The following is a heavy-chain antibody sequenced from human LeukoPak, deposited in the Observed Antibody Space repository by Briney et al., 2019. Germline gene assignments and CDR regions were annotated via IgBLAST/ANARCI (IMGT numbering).Heavy chain of an antibody. J-gene: IGHJ2*01. D-gene: IGHD2-15*01. Sequence: SETLSLTCTVSGGSISSYYWSWIRQPPGKGLDWIGYIYYSGSTNYNPSLKSRVTISVDTSKNQFSLKLSSVTAADTAVYYCARDPTPYYWYFDLWGRGTLVTVSS. CDR1: GGSISSYY. CDR2: IYYSGST. V-gene: IGHV4-59*01. CDR3: ARDPTPYYWYFDL.